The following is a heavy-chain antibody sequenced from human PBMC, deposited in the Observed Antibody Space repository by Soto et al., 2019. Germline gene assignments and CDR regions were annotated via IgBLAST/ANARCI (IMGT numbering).Heavy chain of an antibody. CDR2: ISGSGGST. CDR1: GFTFSSYA. CDR3: AKDRRLRYFDWLSSGENWFDP. D-gene: IGHD3-9*01. Sequence: GGSLRLSCAASGFTFSSYAMSWVRQAPGKGLEWVSAISGSGGSTYYADSVKGRFTISRDNSKNTLYLQMNSLRAEDTAVYYCAKDRRLRYFDWLSSGENWFDPWGQGTLVTVSS. V-gene: IGHV3-23*01. J-gene: IGHJ5*02.